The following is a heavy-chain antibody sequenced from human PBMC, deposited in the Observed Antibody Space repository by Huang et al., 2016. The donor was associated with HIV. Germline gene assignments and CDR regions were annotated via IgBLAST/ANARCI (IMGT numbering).Heavy chain of an antibody. CDR2: VYDSGTT. J-gene: IGHJ5*02. V-gene: IGHV4-59*02. CDR3: VRDQGRLAVGGIDSWFDP. D-gene: IGHD6-19*01. CDR1: GDSVSSHY. Sequence: QVRLQESGPGLVKPSETLSLSCTVSGDSVSSHYWGWIRHPPGKGLEWIGTVYDSGTTKYNPRLKSRITISVDTSKNGFSLNITSVSAADTAMYFCVRDQGRLAVGGIDSWFDPWGQGALVTVSS.